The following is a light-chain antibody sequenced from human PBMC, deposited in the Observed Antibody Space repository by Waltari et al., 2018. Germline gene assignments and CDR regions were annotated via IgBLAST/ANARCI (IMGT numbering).Light chain of an antibody. V-gene: IGLV4-69*01. CDR1: SGHSSNV. CDR3: GTGGDGSWV. Sequence: QLVVTQSPSASAPLGASVKLTRTLSSGHSSNVIAWLQQRPEKGPRYFMKVNSDGSHSKGDEIPDGCSGSSSRAERYLTIAGLQSDDETDYYCGTGGDGSWVFGGGTKLTVL. J-gene: IGLJ3*02. CDR2: VNSDGSH.